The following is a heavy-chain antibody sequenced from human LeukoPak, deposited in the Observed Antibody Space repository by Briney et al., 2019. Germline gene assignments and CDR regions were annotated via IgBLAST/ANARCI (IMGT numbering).Heavy chain of an antibody. CDR3: ARDDDSSGTH. CDR2: IYSDGSA. V-gene: IGHV3-53*01. J-gene: IGHJ4*02. Sequence: GGSLRLSCVASGFFVSSNYMSWVRQAPGKGLEWVSVIYSDGSAYYADSVKGRFTISRDNPKNTLYLQMNSLRVEDTAVYYCARDDDSSGTHWGQGTLVTVSS. CDR1: GFFVSSNY. D-gene: IGHD3-22*01.